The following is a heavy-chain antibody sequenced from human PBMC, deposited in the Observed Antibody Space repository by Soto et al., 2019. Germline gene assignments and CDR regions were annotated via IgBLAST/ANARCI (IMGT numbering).Heavy chain of an antibody. CDR1: GFTFSTYA. Sequence: XGSLGLSCADSGFTFSTYALSWVRQAPGKGLEWVSAINERGGSTYYADSVKGRFTISRDNSKNTLYLQMKSLRAEDTALYYCAKDKSGTTAFDIWGQGTMVTVSS. V-gene: IGHV3-23*01. D-gene: IGHD1-1*01. J-gene: IGHJ3*02. CDR3: AKDKSGTTAFDI. CDR2: INERGGST.